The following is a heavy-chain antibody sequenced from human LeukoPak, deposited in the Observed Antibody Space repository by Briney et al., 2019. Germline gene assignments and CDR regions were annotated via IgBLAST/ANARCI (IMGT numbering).Heavy chain of an antibody. CDR1: GYTFTSYG. D-gene: IGHD6-6*01. Sequence: GASVKVSCKASGYTFTSYGISWVRQAPGQGLEWMGWLSAYNGNTNYAQKLQGRVTMTTDTSTSTAYMELRSLRSDDTAVYYCARDADIEVGYSSSSSSDYWGQGTLVTVSS. V-gene: IGHV1-18*01. J-gene: IGHJ4*02. CDR3: ARDADIEVGYSSSSSSDY. CDR2: LSAYNGNT.